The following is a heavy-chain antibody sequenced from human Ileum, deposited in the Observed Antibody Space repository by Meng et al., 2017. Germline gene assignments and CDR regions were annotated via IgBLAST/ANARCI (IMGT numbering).Heavy chain of an antibody. CDR1: GYSFSSYA. D-gene: IGHD3-10*01. V-gene: IGHV1-3*01. CDR3: VRGSGPGAYLLDY. J-gene: IGHJ4*02. Sequence: QGHLWQSGAWVTKPWASGRISCKASGYSFSSYAMHWVRQAPGQRLEWLGLMDAGNGYARYSQKFQGRVTIIRDTSANTDYMELSSLTSEDTAIYFCVRGSGPGAYLLDYWGQGALVTVSS. CDR2: MDAGNGYA.